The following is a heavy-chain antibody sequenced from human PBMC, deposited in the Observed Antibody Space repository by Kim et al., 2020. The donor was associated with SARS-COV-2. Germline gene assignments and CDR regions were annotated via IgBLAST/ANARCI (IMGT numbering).Heavy chain of an antibody. V-gene: IGHV3-30-3*01. CDR2: ISYDGSNK. CDR1: GFTFSSYA. CDR3: ARDFYDFWSGYSTDYYYYYYMDV. J-gene: IGHJ6*03. D-gene: IGHD3-3*01. Sequence: GGSLRLSCAASGFTFSSYAMHWVRQAPGKGLEWVAVISYDGSNKYYADSVKGRFTISRDNSKNTLYLQMNSLRAEDTAVYYCARDFYDFWSGYSTDYYYYYYMDVWGKGTTVTVSS.